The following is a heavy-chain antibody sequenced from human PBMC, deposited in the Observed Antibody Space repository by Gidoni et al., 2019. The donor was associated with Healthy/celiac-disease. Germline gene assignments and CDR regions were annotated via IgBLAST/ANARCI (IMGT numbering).Heavy chain of an antibody. CDR1: GCTFSSYG. V-gene: IGHV3-30*03. J-gene: IGHJ4*02. CDR3: ARDAVAAAEGTQWDY. Sequence: QVQLVESGGGVVQPGRSLRPSCAASGCTFSSYGMHWVRQAPGKGLEWVAVISYDGSNKYYADSVKGRFTISRDNSKKTLYLQMNSLRAEDTAVYYCARDAVAAAEGTQWDYWGQGTLVTVSS. D-gene: IGHD6-13*01. CDR2: ISYDGSNK.